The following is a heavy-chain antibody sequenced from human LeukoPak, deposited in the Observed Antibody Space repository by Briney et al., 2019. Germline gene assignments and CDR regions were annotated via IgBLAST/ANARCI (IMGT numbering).Heavy chain of an antibody. D-gene: IGHD6-13*01. CDR2: INPDSGDS. CDR3: ARGTSNWSTRFPS. V-gene: IGHV1-2*02. Sequence: ASVKVSCKASGYTFTNFYTHWVRQAPGQGLEWMGWINPDSGDSNSTQHFQGRVTMTRDTSISTAYMELSGLRSGDTAVYYCARGTSNWSTRFPSWGQGTLVTVSS. J-gene: IGHJ5*02. CDR1: GYTFTNFY.